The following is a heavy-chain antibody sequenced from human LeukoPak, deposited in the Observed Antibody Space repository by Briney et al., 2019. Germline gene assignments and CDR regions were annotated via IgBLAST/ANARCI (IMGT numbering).Heavy chain of an antibody. CDR2: ISSSSSYI. CDR1: GFTFSSYS. CDR3: ARAKYYYDSSGFDY. Sequence: GGSLRLSCAASGFTFSSYSMNWVRQAPGKGLEWVSSISSSSSYIYYADSVKGRFTISRDNAENSLYLQMNSLRAEDTAVYYCARAKYYYDSSGFDYWGQGTLVTVSS. V-gene: IGHV3-21*01. J-gene: IGHJ4*02. D-gene: IGHD3-22*01.